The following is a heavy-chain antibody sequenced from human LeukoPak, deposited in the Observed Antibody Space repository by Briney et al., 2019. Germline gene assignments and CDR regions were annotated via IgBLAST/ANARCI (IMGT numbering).Heavy chain of an antibody. CDR3: ARGPYCGGDCYPDY. Sequence: ASVKVSCKASGGTFSSYAISWVRQAPGQGLEWMGGIIPIFGTANYAQKFQGRVTITADESTSTAYMELSSLRPEDTAVYYCARGPYCGGDCYPDYWGQGTLVTVSS. CDR1: GGTFSSYA. CDR2: IIPIFGTA. V-gene: IGHV1-69*13. D-gene: IGHD2-21*02. J-gene: IGHJ4*02.